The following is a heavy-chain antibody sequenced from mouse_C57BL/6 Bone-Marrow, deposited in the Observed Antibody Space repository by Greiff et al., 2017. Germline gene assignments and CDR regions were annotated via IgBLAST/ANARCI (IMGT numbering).Heavy chain of an antibody. Sequence: LVESGAELARPGASVKLSCKASGYTFTSYGISWVKQRTGQGLEWIGEIYPRSGNTYYNEKFKGKATLTADKSSSTAYMELRSLTSEDSAVDFCARSGSSLSWFAYWGQGTLVTVSA. CDR3: ARSGSSLSWFAY. CDR1: GYTFTSYG. CDR2: IYPRSGNT. J-gene: IGHJ3*01. V-gene: IGHV1-81*01. D-gene: IGHD1-1*01.